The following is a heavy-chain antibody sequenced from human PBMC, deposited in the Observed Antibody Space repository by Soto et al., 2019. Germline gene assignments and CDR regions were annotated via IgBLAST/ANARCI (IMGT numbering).Heavy chain of an antibody. CDR1: GGSISSGGYY. CDR3: ARGCIEVVPAAIVSRWFDP. J-gene: IGHJ5*02. CDR2: IYYSGST. V-gene: IGHV4-31*03. D-gene: IGHD2-2*01. Sequence: SETLSLTCTVSGGSISSGGYYWSWIRQHPGKGLEWIGYIYYSGSTYYNPSLKSRVTISVDTSKNQFSLKLSSVTAADTAVYYCARGCIEVVPAAIVSRWFDPWGQGTLVTVSS.